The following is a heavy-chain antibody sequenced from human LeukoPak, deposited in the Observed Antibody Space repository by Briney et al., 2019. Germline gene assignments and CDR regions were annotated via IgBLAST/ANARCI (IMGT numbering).Heavy chain of an antibody. CDR1: GFTFSSYA. V-gene: IGHV3-64*01. CDR3: ARDGYSGYAVMDY. CDR2: ISSNGGST. Sequence: GGSLRLSCAASGFTFSSYAMHWVRQAPGKRLEYVSAISSNGGSTYYANSVKGRFTISRDNSKNTLYLQMGSLRAEDMAVYYCARDGYSGYAVMDYWGQGNLVTVSS. J-gene: IGHJ4*02. D-gene: IGHD5-12*01.